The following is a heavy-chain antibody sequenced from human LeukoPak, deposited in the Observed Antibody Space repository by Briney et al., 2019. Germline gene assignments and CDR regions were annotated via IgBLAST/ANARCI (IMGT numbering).Heavy chain of an antibody. J-gene: IGHJ4*02. CDR3: TRSFPFAH. CDR1: GYTFTTYS. V-gene: IGHV7-4-1*02. CDR2: INTNTGNP. D-gene: IGHD1-26*01. Sequence: GASVKVSCNASGYTFTTYSINWVRQAPGQGLECMGWINTNTGNPTYAQDFTGRFVFSLDASVNTAYLQISSLKAEDTAVYYCTRSFPFAHWGQGTLITVSS.